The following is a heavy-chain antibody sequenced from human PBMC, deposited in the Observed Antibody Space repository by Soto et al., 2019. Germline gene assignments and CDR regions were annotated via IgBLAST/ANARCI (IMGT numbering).Heavy chain of an antibody. D-gene: IGHD2-2*01. V-gene: IGHV1-18*01. J-gene: IGHJ5*02. Sequence: VASVKVSCKASGYTFTSYGISWVRQAPGQGLEWMGWISAYNGNTNYAQKLQGRVTMTTDTSTSTAYMELRSLRSDDTAVYYCARLRMDYCSSTRSQSNCFDDWGQGTLVTVSS. CDR3: ARLRMDYCSSTRSQSNCFDD. CDR2: ISAYNGNT. CDR1: GYTFTSYG.